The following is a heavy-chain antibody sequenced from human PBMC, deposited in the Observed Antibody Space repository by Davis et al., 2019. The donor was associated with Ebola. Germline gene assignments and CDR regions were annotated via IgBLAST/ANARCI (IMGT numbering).Heavy chain of an antibody. CDR1: GYTFTSYV. Sequence: AASVKVSCKASGYTFTSYVLHWVRQAPGQGLEWVGWINPYTGDTKYSQKFQGRVTITRDTSATTAYMDLSSRRSEDTAVYFCARLSSTWSSRYGMDVWGQGTTVTVSS. CDR3: ARLSSTWSSRYGMDV. D-gene: IGHD6-13*01. J-gene: IGHJ6*02. V-gene: IGHV1-3*01. CDR2: INPYTGDT.